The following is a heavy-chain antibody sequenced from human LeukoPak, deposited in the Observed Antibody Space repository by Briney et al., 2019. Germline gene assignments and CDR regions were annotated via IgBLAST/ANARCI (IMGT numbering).Heavy chain of an antibody. V-gene: IGHV3-7*01. CDR1: GFTFSNYW. CDR2: INQDGDTK. J-gene: IGHJ5*02. Sequence: GGSLRLSCAASGFTFSNYWMSWVRQAPGKGLEWVANINQDGDTKNYVDFVQGRFTISRDNAKNSLFLQMNSLRAEDTATYHCARKTYYYDTSPAGWFDTWGQGTLVTVSS. CDR3: ARKTYYYDTSPAGWFDT. D-gene: IGHD3-22*01.